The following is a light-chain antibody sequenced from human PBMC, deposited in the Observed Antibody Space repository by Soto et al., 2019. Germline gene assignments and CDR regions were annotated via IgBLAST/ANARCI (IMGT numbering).Light chain of an antibody. CDR3: SSHASSTLVV. CDR2: DVT. CDR1: SSDVGGYNF. J-gene: IGLJ2*01. V-gene: IGLV2-14*01. Sequence: QSALTQPASVSGSPGQSITISCTGTSSDVGGYNFVSWYQQHPGKAPKLMIYDVTYRPSGVSNRFSGSKSGNTASLTISGLQAEDEADYYCSSHASSTLVVFGGGTQLTVL.